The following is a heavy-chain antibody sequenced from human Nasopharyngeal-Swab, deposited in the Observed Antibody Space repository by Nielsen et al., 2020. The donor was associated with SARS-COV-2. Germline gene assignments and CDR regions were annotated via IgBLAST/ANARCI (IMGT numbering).Heavy chain of an antibody. J-gene: IGHJ4*02. D-gene: IGHD5-12*01. CDR3: ARETGGLRFDY. Sequence: SETLSLTCTVSDGSISSYYWSWIRQPPGKGLEWIEYIYYSGSTNYNPSLKSRVTISVDTSKNQFSLKLSSVTAADTAVYYCARETGGLRFDYWGQGTLVTVSS. V-gene: IGHV4-59*01. CDR2: IYYSGST. CDR1: DGSISSYY.